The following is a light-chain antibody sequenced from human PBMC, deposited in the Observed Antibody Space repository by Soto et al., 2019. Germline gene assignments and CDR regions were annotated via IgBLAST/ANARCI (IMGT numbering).Light chain of an antibody. V-gene: IGKV1-5*01. CDR3: QQYNSYSPLT. CDR2: LTS. Sequence: DMHITHTTASLAASEADIVPITCRSSRSIGNYLNWYQQKPESAPKLLIYLTSSLQTGVPSRFSGSGSGTEFTLTISFLQPDDFATYYCQQYNSYSPLTFGGRSNVDI. J-gene: IGKJ4*01. CDR1: RSIGNY.